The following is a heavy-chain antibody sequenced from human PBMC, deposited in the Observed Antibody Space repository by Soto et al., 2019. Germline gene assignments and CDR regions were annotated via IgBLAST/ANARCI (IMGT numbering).Heavy chain of an antibody. D-gene: IGHD6-13*01. V-gene: IGHV3-7*05. Sequence: EVQLVESGGGLVQPGRSLRLSCVGSGFGFTRSYMAWVRRTPGEGLEWLANINPDGNDRNYVDSIKGRLTISRDKAKSSLYRKMNNLRAEDTALYYCARDSYAGTDYWGQGTLVTVSS. CDR1: GFGFTRSY. CDR2: INPDGNDR. J-gene: IGHJ4*02. CDR3: ARDSYAGTDY.